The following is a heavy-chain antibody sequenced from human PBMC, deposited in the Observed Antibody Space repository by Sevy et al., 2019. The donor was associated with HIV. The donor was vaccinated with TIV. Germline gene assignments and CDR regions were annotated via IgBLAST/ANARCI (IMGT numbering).Heavy chain of an antibody. D-gene: IGHD6-19*01. V-gene: IGHV3-33*01. CDR1: GFSISGYG. CDR3: AREDIRVAGIGYYFHS. CDR2: IWYDGTNR. J-gene: IGHJ4*02. Sequence: GGSLRLSCAASGFSISGYGMRWVHQAPGKGLEWVAVIWYDGTNREYADSVKGRFTISRDNSKNTLYLQMNSLRVEDTAVYYCAREDIRVAGIGYYFHSWGQGTLVTVSS.